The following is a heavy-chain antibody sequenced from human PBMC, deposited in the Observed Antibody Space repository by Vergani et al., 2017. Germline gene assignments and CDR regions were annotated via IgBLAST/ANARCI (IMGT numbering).Heavy chain of an antibody. CDR1: GYTFTSYG. Sequence: QVQLVQSGAEVKKPGASVKVSCKASGYTFTSYGISWVRQAPGQGLEWMGWISAYNGNTNSAQKLQGRVTMTTDTSTSTAYMELRSLRSDDTAVYYCARELDYDSSGVRGRRPGGVDYWGQGTLVTVSS. CDR3: ARELDYDSSGVRGRRPGGVDY. D-gene: IGHD3-22*01. J-gene: IGHJ4*02. CDR2: ISAYNGNT. V-gene: IGHV1-18*01.